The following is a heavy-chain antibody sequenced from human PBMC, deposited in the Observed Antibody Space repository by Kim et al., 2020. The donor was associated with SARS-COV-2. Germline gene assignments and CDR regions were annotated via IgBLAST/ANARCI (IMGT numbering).Heavy chain of an antibody. CDR3: ARSGSLSHDGSGSSYFIDAFDI. CDR1: GFSLNTSGMC. Sequence: SGPTLVKPTQTLTLTCTFSGFSLNTSGMCLNWIRQPPGKALEWLALIDWGDDKYYSTSLKTRLSVSKEPSKNQVVLTMTNMDPVDTATYYCARSGSLSHDGSGSSYFIDAFDIWGQGTSVTVSS. J-gene: IGHJ3*02. D-gene: IGHD3-22*01. CDR2: IDWGDDK. V-gene: IGHV2-70*01.